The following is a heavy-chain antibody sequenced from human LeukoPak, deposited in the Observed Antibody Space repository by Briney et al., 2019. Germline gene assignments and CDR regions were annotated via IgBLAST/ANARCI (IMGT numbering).Heavy chain of an antibody. CDR2: VYYSGST. D-gene: IGHD3-3*01. CDR3: ARQSGSGRFPFDY. V-gene: IGHV4-59*08. Sequence: SETLSLTCAVYGGSFSTYYWSWIRQPPGKGLEWIGYVYYSGSTDYNPSLKSRVTISVDTSKNQFSLKLSSVTAADTAVYFCARQSGSGRFPFDYWGQGTLVTVSS. J-gene: IGHJ4*02. CDR1: GGSFSTYY.